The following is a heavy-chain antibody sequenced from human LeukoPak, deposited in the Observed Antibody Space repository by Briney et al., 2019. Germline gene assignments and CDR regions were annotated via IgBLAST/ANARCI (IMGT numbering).Heavy chain of an antibody. CDR1: GGSFSGYY. CDR3: ARVGYSSSWIDY. D-gene: IGHD6-13*01. V-gene: IGHV4-34*01. J-gene: IGHJ4*02. Sequence: SETLSLTCAVYGGSFSGYYWSWIRQPPGKGLEWIGEINHSGSTNYNPSLKSRVTISVDTSKNQFSLKLSSATAADTAVYYCARVGYSSSWIDYWGQGTLVTVSS. CDR2: INHSGST.